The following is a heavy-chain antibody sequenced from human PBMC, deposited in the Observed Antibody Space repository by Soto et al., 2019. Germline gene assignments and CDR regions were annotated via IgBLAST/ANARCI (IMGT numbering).Heavy chain of an antibody. CDR2: IYYSGST. D-gene: IGHD6-13*01. V-gene: IGHV4-39*01. CDR1: GGSISSSSYY. Sequence: SDTLSLTCTVSGGSISSSSYYWGWIRQPPGKGLEWIGSIYYSGSTCYNPSLKSRVTISVDTSKNQFSLKLSSVTAADTAVYYCARQRGGIAALANWFDPWGQGTLVTVSS. CDR3: ARQRGGIAALANWFDP. J-gene: IGHJ5*02.